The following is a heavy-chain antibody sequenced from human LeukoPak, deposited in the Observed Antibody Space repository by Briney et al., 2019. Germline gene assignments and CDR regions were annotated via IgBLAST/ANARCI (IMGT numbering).Heavy chain of an antibody. CDR2: IYYSGST. J-gene: IGHJ3*02. Sequence: PSETLSLTCAVYGGSFSGYYWSWIRQPPGKGLEWIGYIYYSGSTNYNPSLKSRVTISVDTSKNQFSLKLSSVTAADTAVYYCARDRDYGAFDIWGQGTMVTVSS. D-gene: IGHD4-17*01. CDR3: ARDRDYGAFDI. V-gene: IGHV4-59*01. CDR1: GGSFSGYY.